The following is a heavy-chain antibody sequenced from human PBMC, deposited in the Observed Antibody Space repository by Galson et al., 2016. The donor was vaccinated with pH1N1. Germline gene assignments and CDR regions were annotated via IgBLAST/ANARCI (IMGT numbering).Heavy chain of an antibody. CDR3: AIMYCGGDCPPGYFDL. CDR1: GYTFTNFD. V-gene: IGHV1-8*01. Sequence: SVKVSCKASGYTFTNFDINWVRQATGQGLEWMGWMNPNSGNTGYAKKFQGRATMTRNTSIRTAYMELSSLRSEDTAIYYCAIMYCGGDCPPGYFDLWGRGTLVTVSS. J-gene: IGHJ2*01. CDR2: MNPNSGNT. D-gene: IGHD2-21*02.